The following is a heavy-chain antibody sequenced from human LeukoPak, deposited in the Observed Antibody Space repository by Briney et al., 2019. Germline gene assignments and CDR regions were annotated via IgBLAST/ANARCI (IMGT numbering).Heavy chain of an antibody. D-gene: IGHD5-12*01. V-gene: IGHV1-24*01. J-gene: IGHJ6*02. CDR1: GYTLTELS. Sequence: ASVKVSCKVSGYTLTELSMHWVRQAPGKGLAWMGGFDPEDGETIYAQKFQGRVTMTEDTSTDTAYMELSSLRSEDTAVYYCASRCYSGYDCYYYYGMDVWGQGTTVTVSS. CDR3: ASRCYSGYDCYYYYGMDV. CDR2: FDPEDGET.